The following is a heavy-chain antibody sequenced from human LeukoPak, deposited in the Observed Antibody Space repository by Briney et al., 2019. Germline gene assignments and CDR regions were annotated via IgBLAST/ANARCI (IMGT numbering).Heavy chain of an antibody. CDR1: GPGFSSFV. V-gene: IGHV1-18*01. CDR3: ARGQVDTTMIIGGWFDR. D-gene: IGHD5-18*01. Sequence: ASVEVSCKTSGPGFSSFVITWVRQAPGQGLEWLGWISPYTGHTNYSPKFRGRVTMTTDTPTRTAYMDLRSLRSDDTAVYYCARGQVDTTMIIGGWFDRWGQGTLVTVSS. CDR2: ISPYTGHT. J-gene: IGHJ5*02.